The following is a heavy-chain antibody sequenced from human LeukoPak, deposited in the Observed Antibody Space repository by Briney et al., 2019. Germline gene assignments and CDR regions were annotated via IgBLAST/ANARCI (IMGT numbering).Heavy chain of an antibody. Sequence: PSDTLSLTCTVSGGSISSYYWSWIRQPPGKGLEWIGYIYYSGSTNYNPSLKSRVTISVDTSKNQFSLKLSSVTAADTAVYYCARYHYYGMDVWGQGTTVTVSS. V-gene: IGHV4-59*07. J-gene: IGHJ6*02. CDR3: ARYHYYGMDV. CDR1: GGSISSYY. CDR2: IYYSGST.